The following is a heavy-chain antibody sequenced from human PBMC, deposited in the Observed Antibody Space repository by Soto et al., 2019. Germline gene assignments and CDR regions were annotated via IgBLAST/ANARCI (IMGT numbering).Heavy chain of an antibody. J-gene: IGHJ6*02. V-gene: IGHV1-18*04. CDR1: GYTFTSYG. CDR2: ISAYNGNT. Sequence: AASVKVSCKASGYTFTSYGISWVRQAPGQGLEWMGWISAYNGNTNYAQKLQGRVTMTTDTSTSTAYMELRSLRSDDTAVYYCARCVLRFLEWLTLRRDQDYGMDVWGQGTTVTVSS. CDR3: ARCVLRFLEWLTLRRDQDYGMDV. D-gene: IGHD3-3*01.